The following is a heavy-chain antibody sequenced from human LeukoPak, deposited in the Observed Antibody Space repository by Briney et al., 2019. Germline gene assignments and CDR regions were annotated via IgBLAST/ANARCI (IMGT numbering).Heavy chain of an antibody. CDR1: GGSFSGYH. V-gene: IGHV4-34*01. D-gene: IGHD1-26*01. CDR3: ARVRVGATTD. CDR2: INHSGYT. J-gene: IGHJ4*02. Sequence: PSETLSLTCVVYGGSFSGYHWSWIRQPPGKGLEWIGEINHSGYTNYNPSVQSRVTISVDTSKNQFSLKLSSVTAADTAVYYCARVRVGATTDWGQGTLVTVSS.